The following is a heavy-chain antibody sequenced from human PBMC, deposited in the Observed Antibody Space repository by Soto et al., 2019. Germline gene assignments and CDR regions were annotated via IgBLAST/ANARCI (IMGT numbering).Heavy chain of an antibody. J-gene: IGHJ4*02. CDR3: ARAIGMVALDY. CDR1: GYTFTSHH. CDR2: INAGDGYT. V-gene: IGHV1-3*05. D-gene: IGHD3-10*01. Sequence: QVQFVQSGAEEREPGASVKVTCKTSGYTFTSHHIHWVRQAPGQWLEWMGLINAGDGYTQYSRTFQDRVTFSRDTSACTAYMEFSGLTYEYTAVYYCARAIGMVALDYWGQGTLLTVSS.